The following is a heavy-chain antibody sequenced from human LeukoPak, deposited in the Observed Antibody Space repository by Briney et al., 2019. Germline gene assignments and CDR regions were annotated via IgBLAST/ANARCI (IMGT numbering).Heavy chain of an antibody. D-gene: IGHD6-13*01. V-gene: IGHV1-2*02. Sequence: ASVKVSCKASGYTFTGYYMHWVRQAPGQGLEWMGWINPNGGGTNYAQKFQGRVTMTRDTSISTAYMELSRLRSDDTAVYYCARGRGSSSSRLKTLDYWGQGTLVTVSS. CDR3: ARGRGSSSSRLKTLDY. CDR2: INPNGGGT. J-gene: IGHJ4*02. CDR1: GYTFTGYY.